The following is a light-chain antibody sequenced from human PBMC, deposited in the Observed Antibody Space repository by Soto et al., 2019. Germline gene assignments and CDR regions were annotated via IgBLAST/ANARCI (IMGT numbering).Light chain of an antibody. V-gene: IGKV1-5*01. Sequence: IQMTQSPSTLSSSLLYRCTSTWRSSQSISSWLAWYQQKPGKAPKLLIFDASSLESGTPSRFSGRRSGTQFTLTIDGLQPDDFATYFCQQYDNYKPLTFGGGTKVDIK. CDR2: DAS. J-gene: IGKJ4*01. CDR1: QSISSW. CDR3: QQYDNYKPLT.